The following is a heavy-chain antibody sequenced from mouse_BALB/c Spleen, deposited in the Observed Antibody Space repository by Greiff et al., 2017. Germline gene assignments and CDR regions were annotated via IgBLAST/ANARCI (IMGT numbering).Heavy chain of an antibody. D-gene: IGHD2-14*01. CDR1: GFTFTDYY. J-gene: IGHJ3*01. V-gene: IGHV7-3*02. CDR3: ARDGAHYRSAWFAY. Sequence: EVMLVESGGGLVQPGGSLRLSCATSGFTFTDYYMSWVRQPPGKALEWLGFIRNKANGYTTEYSASVKGRFTISRDNSQSILYLQMNTLRAEDSATYYCARDGAHYRSAWFAYWGQGTLVTVSA. CDR2: IRNKANGYTT.